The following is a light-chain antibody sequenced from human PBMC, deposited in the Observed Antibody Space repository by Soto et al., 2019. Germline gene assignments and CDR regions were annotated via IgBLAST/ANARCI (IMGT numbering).Light chain of an antibody. Sequence: QSALNQPASVSGSPGQSITISCTGTSSDVGGYNYVSWYQQHPGKAPKLMIYDVSNRPSGVSNRFSGSKSGNTASLTISGLQAEDEADYYCSSYTSSSTPGLGTGTK. CDR2: DVS. CDR1: SSDVGGYNY. J-gene: IGLJ1*01. CDR3: SSYTSSSTPG. V-gene: IGLV2-14*01.